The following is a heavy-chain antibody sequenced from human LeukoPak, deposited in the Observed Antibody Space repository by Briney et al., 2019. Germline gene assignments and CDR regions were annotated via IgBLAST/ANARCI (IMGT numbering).Heavy chain of an antibody. D-gene: IGHD2-2*01. CDR2: IDPSSTYI. V-gene: IGHV3-21*01. CDR1: GFTFRSYS. J-gene: IGHJ4*02. Sequence: GGSLRLSCAASGFTFRSYSMNWVRQAPGKGLEWVSAIDPSSTYIYYADSVKGRFTISRDNAENSLYLQMHSLRVEDTAVYYCARAPTVLVGYCSSSSCQADYWGQGTLVTVSS. CDR3: ARAPTVLVGYCSSSSCQADY.